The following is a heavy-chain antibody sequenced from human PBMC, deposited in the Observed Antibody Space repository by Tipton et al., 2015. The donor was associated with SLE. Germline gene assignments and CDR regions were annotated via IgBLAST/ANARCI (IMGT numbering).Heavy chain of an antibody. J-gene: IGHJ3*02. Sequence: TLSLTCTVSGGSVSSGSYYWSWIRQPPGKGLEWIGYIYYSGSTNYNPSLRSRVTISVDRSKNQFSLKLSSVTAADTAVYYCVRAGDTDAFDIWGQGTMVTASS. CDR1: GGSVSSGSYY. V-gene: IGHV4-61*01. CDR3: VRAGDTDAFDI. D-gene: IGHD5-18*01. CDR2: IYYSGST.